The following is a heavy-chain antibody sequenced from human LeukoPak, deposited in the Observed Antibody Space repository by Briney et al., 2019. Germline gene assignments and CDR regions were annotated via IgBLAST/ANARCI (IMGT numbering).Heavy chain of an antibody. V-gene: IGHV4-38-2*02. Sequence: SETLSLTCAVSGYSIGSGYYWGWIRQPPGKGLEWIGSIYHSGSTYYNPSLKSRVTISVDTSKNQFSLKLSSVTAADTAVYYCARDARELRYFDWLFYFDYWGQGTLVTVSS. CDR3: ARDARELRYFDWLFYFDY. CDR2: IYHSGST. CDR1: GYSIGSGYY. J-gene: IGHJ4*02. D-gene: IGHD3-9*01.